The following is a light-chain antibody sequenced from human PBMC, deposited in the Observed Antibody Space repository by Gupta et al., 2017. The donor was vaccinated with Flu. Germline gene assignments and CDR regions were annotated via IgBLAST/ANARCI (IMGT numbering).Light chain of an antibody. CDR2: AAS. V-gene: IGKV1-12*01. Sequence: GDRVTITCRASQGIGIWLAWYQQKPGKAPKLLIYAASNLQSGAPSRFSGSGSGTEFTLTITSLQPEDFATYYCQQANSFPRTFGQGTKVKIK. CDR3: QQANSFPRT. J-gene: IGKJ1*01. CDR1: QGIGIW.